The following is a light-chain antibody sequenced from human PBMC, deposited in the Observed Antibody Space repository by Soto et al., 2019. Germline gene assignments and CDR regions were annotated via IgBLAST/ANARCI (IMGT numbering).Light chain of an antibody. CDR2: TAS. CDR1: QSVDRNC. CDR3: QQYGSSPLT. V-gene: IGKV3-20*01. Sequence: EIVLTQSPGSLSLSPGERATLSCRASQSVDRNCLAWYQQKPGQAPRLLIYTASSRATGIPDRFSGSGSGTDFTLSISRLEPEDFAVYYCQQYGSSPLTFGGGTKVEIK. J-gene: IGKJ4*01.